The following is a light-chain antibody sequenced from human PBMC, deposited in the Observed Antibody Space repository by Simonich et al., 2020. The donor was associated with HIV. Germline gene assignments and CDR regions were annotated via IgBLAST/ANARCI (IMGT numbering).Light chain of an antibody. CDR1: QSVSSN. Sequence: DIVMTQSPATLSVSPGERATLSCRASQSVSSNLAWYQQKPGQAPRRLIYGASTRATGIPARFSGSGSGTEFTLTISSLQSEEFAVYYCQQYNNWPPYTFGQGTKLEIK. V-gene: IGKV3-15*01. CDR2: GAS. J-gene: IGKJ2*01. CDR3: QQYNNWPPYT.